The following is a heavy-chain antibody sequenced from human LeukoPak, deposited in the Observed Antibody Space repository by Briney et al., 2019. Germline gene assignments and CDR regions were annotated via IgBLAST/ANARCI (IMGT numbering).Heavy chain of an antibody. D-gene: IGHD4-17*01. CDR2: ILYDGSNK. J-gene: IGHJ4*02. V-gene: IGHV3-30*18. CDR3: AKGRPERMTTVTTADY. Sequence: GGSLRLSCAASGFTFSNYGMHWVRQAPGKGLEWVSVILYDGSNKYYADSVKGRFTISRDNSKNTLYLQMNSLRAEDTAVYYCAKGRPERMTTVTTADYWGQGTLVTVSS. CDR1: GFTFSNYG.